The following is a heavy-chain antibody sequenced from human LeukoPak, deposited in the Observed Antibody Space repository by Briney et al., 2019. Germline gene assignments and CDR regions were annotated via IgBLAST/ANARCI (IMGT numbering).Heavy chain of an antibody. J-gene: IGHJ4*02. V-gene: IGHV3-30*03. CDR1: GFSLSSYG. CDR2: ISYDGSNK. Sequence: GGSLRLSCAASGFSLSSYGMHWVRQAPGKGLEWVAVISYDGSNKYYADSVKGRFTISRDNAKNSLYLQMNSLRAEDTAVYYCAREYCSGGGCPILYWGQGTLVTVSS. D-gene: IGHD2-15*01. CDR3: AREYCSGGGCPILY.